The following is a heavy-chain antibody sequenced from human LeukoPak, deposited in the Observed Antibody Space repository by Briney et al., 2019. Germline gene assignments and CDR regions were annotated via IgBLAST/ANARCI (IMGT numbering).Heavy chain of an antibody. J-gene: IGHJ6*02. CDR2: ITPSGGST. V-gene: IGHV1-46*01. CDR1: GYTFTTSY. CDR3: ARVSGNYHYYGMDV. Sequence: ASVKVSCKASGYTFTTSYMHWVRQAPGQGLEWMGIITPSGGSTRYAEKFQGRVTMTRDTSTSTVYMELSSLRSEDTAVYYCARVSGNYHYYGMDVWGQGTTVTVSS.